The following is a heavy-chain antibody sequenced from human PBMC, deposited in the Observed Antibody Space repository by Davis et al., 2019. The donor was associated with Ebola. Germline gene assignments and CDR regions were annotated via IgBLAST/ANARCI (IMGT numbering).Heavy chain of an antibody. Sequence: GQSLKISCAASGFTFSSYAMHWVRQAPGKGLEWVAVISYDGSNKYYADSVKGRFTISRDNAKNSLYLQMNSLRAEDTALYYCAGYSNAFDIWGQGTMVTVSS. J-gene: IGHJ3*02. CDR1: GFTFSSYA. CDR3: AGYSNAFDI. V-gene: IGHV3-30-3*01. D-gene: IGHD2-21*01. CDR2: ISYDGSNK.